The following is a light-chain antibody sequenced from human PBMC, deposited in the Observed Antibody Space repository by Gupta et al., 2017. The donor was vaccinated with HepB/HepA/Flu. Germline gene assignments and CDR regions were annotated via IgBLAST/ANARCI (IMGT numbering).Light chain of an antibody. CDR1: NSNIGKNY. V-gene: IGLV1-51*01. Sequence: QSVLPQPPSVSASPVQQVTMSCPGGNSNIGKNYVSLYQHLPGTAHKLLMFYNNKRPSGIPDRFSGYKSGTYATLEITGLQTGDEADDYCGKSDSSLSGMVFGGGTKLTVL. CDR3: GKSDSSLSGMV. CDR2: YNN. J-gene: IGLJ2*01.